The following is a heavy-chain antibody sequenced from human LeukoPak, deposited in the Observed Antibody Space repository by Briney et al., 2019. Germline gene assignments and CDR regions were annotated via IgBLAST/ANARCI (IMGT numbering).Heavy chain of an antibody. CDR3: AKDMDDIGAFDI. CDR1: GFTFDDYA. J-gene: IGHJ3*02. D-gene: IGHD3-22*01. V-gene: IGHV3-9*01. CDR2: ISWNSGSI. Sequence: PGRSLRLSCAASGFTFDDYAMHWVRHAPGKGLEWVSGISWNSGSIGYADSVKGRFTISRDNAKNSLYLQMNSLRAEDTALYYCAKDMDDIGAFDIWGQGTMVTVSS.